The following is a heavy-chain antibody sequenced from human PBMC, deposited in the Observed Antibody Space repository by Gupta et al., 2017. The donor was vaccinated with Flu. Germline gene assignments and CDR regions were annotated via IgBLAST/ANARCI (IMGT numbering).Heavy chain of an antibody. J-gene: IGHJ3*02. D-gene: IGHD1-26*01. CDR1: GFTFDTSH. V-gene: IGHV3-21*06. CDR3: ARLGPYDAFDI. Sequence: EVQLVESGGGLVKPGGSLRLSCAACGFTFDTSHMNWVRQAPGKGLEWVSSISFSGGYIYYADSVKGRFTISRDNAKNSLFLQMNSLRVEDTALYFCARLGPYDAFDIWGLGTMVTVSS. CDR2: ISFSGGYI.